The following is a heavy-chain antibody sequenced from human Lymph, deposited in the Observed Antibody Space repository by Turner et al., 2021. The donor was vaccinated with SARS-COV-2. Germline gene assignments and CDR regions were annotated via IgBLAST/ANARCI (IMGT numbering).Heavy chain of an antibody. D-gene: IGHD4-17*01. V-gene: IGHV3-66*01. CDR1: GFTDSSNY. Sequence: EVQLVESGGGLVQPGGSLGLSCTASGFTDSSNYMTWVRQAPGKRLEWVSLIYPGGSTYYADSVKGRFTISRDKSKNTLYLQMNSLRAEDTAVYYCARVYGDYVPWGQGTLVTVSS. J-gene: IGHJ5*02. CDR2: IYPGGST. CDR3: ARVYGDYVP.